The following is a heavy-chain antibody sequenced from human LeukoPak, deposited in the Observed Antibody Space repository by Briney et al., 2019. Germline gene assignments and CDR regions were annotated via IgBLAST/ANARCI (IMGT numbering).Heavy chain of an antibody. D-gene: IGHD1-14*01. J-gene: IGHJ1*01. Sequence: SETLSLTCAVYGGSFSGYCWSWIRQPPGKGLEWIGEINHSGSTNYNPSLKSRVTISVDTSKNQFSLKLSSVTAADTAVYYCARGRGRHHTPWGQGTLVTVSS. CDR1: GGSFSGYC. CDR3: ARGRGRHHTP. V-gene: IGHV4-34*01. CDR2: INHSGST.